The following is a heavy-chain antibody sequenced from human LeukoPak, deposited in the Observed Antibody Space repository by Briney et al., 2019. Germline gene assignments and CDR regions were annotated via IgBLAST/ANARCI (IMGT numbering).Heavy chain of an antibody. Sequence: PSQTLSLTCTVSGGSISSGSYYWSWIRQPAGKGLEWIGRIYTSGSTNYNPSLKSRVTISVDTSKNQFSLKLSSVTAADTAVYYCARGLSRTPFDYWGQGTLVTVSS. V-gene: IGHV4-61*02. CDR1: GGSISSGSYY. D-gene: IGHD1-14*01. J-gene: IGHJ4*02. CDR3: ARGLSRTPFDY. CDR2: IYTSGST.